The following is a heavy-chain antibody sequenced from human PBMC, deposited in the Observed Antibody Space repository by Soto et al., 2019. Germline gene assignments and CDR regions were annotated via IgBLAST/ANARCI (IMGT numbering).Heavy chain of an antibody. J-gene: IGHJ6*04. V-gene: IGHV3-7*01. D-gene: IGHD2-21*01. CDR1: GFTFTSYW. CDR2: INKVGSEK. CDR3: VREIASRL. Sequence: EVQVVESGGGLVQPGGSLRLSCAASGFTFTSYWMTWVRQAPGRGLEGVANINKVGSEKSYVDSVKGRFTISRDNAKSSLYLQMNSLRADDTAVYYCVREIASRLWGKGTTVIVSS.